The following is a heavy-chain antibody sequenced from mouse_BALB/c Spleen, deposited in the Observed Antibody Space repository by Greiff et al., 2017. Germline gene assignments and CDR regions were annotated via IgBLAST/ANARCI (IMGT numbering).Heavy chain of an antibody. CDR1: GYSITSGYS. D-gene: IGHD2-1*01. Sequence: EVKLEESGPDLVKPSQSLSLTCTVTGYSITSGYSWHWIRQFPGNKLEWMGYIHYSGSINYNPSLKSRISITRDTSKNQFFLQLNSVTTEDTATYYCAREAVYGNTYWGQGTLVTVSA. J-gene: IGHJ3*01. CDR3: AREAVYGNTY. V-gene: IGHV3-1*02. CDR2: IHYSGSI.